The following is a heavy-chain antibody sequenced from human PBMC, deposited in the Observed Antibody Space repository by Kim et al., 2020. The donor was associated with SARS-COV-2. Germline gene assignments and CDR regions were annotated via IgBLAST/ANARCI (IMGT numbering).Heavy chain of an antibody. D-gene: IGHD4-17*01. Sequence: GGSLRLSCAASGFTFSSYGMHWVRQAPGKGLEWVAVISYDGSHKYYADSVKGRFTISRDNSKNTLYLQMNSLRAEDTALYYCAKDYGDYRAVGDWGQGSLVSV. V-gene: IGHV3-30*18. CDR2: ISYDGSHK. J-gene: IGHJ1*01. CDR1: GFTFSSYG. CDR3: AKDYGDYRAVGD.